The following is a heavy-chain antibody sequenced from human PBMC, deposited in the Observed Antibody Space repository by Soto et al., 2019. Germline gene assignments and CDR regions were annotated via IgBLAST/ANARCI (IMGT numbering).Heavy chain of an antibody. CDR3: ARGGLSLDHGLPETY. Sequence: GASAKVSCKASGYTFTSYGISWVRQAPGQGLEWMGWISAYNGNTNYAQKLQGRVTMTTDTSTSTAYMELRSLRSDDTAVYYCARGGLSLDHGLPETYWGQGTLVTVSS. D-gene: IGHD3-16*01. J-gene: IGHJ4*02. CDR2: ISAYNGNT. CDR1: GYTFTSYG. V-gene: IGHV1-18*01.